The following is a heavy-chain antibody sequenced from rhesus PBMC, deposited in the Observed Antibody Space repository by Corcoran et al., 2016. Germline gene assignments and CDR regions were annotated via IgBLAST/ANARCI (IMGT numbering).Heavy chain of an antibody. CDR3: AKDQCSGIYCYFDY. D-gene: IGHD2-27*01. J-gene: IGHJ4*01. CDR2: INSGGGST. V-gene: IGHV3S5*01. CDR1: GFTFSSYG. Sequence: EVQLVETGGGLVQPGGSLKLSCAASGFTFSSYGMSWVRQAPGKGLEWVSAINSGGGSTYYANSVKSRFTISRDNSKNTLSLQMNSLRAEDTAVYYCAKDQCSGIYCYFDYWGQGVLVTVSS.